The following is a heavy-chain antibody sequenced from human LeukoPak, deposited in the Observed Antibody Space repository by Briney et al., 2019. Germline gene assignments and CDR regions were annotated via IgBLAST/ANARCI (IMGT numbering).Heavy chain of an antibody. V-gene: IGHV4-59*01. Sequence: PSGTLSLTCSVSGGSISSDYWSWIRQPPGKGLEWIGDIYYSGSTNYNPSLKSRVTISEDTSKNQFSLNLTSVTAADTAVYYCARAMRGYSDYWGQGTLVTVSS. CDR2: IYYSGST. CDR3: ARAMRGYSDY. CDR1: GGSISSDY. J-gene: IGHJ4*02.